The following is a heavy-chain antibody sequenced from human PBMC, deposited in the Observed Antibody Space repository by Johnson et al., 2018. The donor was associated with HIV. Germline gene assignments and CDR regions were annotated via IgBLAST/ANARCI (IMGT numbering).Heavy chain of an antibody. Sequence: VQLVESGGGVVQPGRSLRLSCAASGFTFSSYAMHWVRQAPGKGLEWVGHIKSKTAGGTTDYAGSVKGRFTISRDDSRNTLYLQLSSLRTEDTAVFYCARGGVVHDAFDMWGQGTMVTVSS. D-gene: IGHD2-2*01. V-gene: IGHV3-15*01. CDR3: ARGGVVHDAFDM. J-gene: IGHJ3*02. CDR2: IKSKTAGGTT. CDR1: GFTFSSYA.